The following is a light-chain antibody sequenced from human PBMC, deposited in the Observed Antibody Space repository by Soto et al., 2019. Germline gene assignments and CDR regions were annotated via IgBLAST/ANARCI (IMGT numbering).Light chain of an antibody. V-gene: IGLV2-8*01. Sequence: QSALTQPPSASGSPGQSVTISCTGTSSDVGGYNYVSWYQQHPGKAPKLMIYEVSKRPSGVPDRFSGSKSGNTASLTVSGLQAEDEADYYCSSYAGYNVVFGGGTKLTVL. J-gene: IGLJ2*01. CDR1: SSDVGGYNY. CDR3: SSYAGYNVV. CDR2: EVS.